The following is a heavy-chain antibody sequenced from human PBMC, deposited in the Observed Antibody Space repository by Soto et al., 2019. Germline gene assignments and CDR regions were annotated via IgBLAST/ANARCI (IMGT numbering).Heavy chain of an antibody. CDR2: MNPNTGNT. J-gene: IGHJ5*02. Sequence: QVQLVPSGAAVKKPGPSVKASCKASGYTFTSYDIIWVRQATGKGLEWMGWMNPNTGNTDSAEKFQGRLTMTRNTTISTVYMELSSLSFEDTAVYYCARGRIIGAGGCDPWRQGTLVTVSS. CDR3: ARGRIIGAGGCDP. D-gene: IGHD6-19*01. CDR1: GYTFTSYD. V-gene: IGHV1-8*01.